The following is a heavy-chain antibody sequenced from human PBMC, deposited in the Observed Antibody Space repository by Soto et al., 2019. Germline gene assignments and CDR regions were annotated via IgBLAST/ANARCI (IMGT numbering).Heavy chain of an antibody. CDR2: VFGNGAGTP. V-gene: IGHV4-4*07. CDR3: ARDLPPYGGRRSPPTGAFED. D-gene: IGHD2-15*01. CDR1: GGSFTGDY. Sequence: WETLSLTCSVSGGSFTGDYWSWIRQPAGKGLQWIGRVFGNGAGTPIYNSLLKSRARMSADPSKRQFSLTLTSVTAADTAVYYCARDLPPYGGRRSPPTGAFEDWGQGIMVTVSS. J-gene: IGHJ4*02.